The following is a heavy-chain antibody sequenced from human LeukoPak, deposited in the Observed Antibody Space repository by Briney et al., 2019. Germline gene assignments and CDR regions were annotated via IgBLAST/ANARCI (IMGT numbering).Heavy chain of an antibody. D-gene: IGHD5-12*01. CDR1: GGSISGYY. Sequence: PSETLSLTCTVSGGSISGYYWSWIRQPPGKGLEWIGYIYYSGSTNYNPSLKSRVTISVDTSKNQFSLKLSSVTAADTAVYYCARHLVDNPTPRIGYYYYGMDVWGQGTTVTVSS. CDR2: IYYSGST. CDR3: ARHLVDNPTPRIGYYYYGMDV. V-gene: IGHV4-59*08. J-gene: IGHJ6*02.